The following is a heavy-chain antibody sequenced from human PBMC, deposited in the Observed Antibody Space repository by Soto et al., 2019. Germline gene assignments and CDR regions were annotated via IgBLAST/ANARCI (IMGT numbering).Heavy chain of an antibody. CDR1: GGSISSFY. Sequence: SETLSLTCTVSGGSISSFYWSWIRQPPGKGLEWIGYIYYSGSTDYDPSLKSRVTISVDTSKNQFSLKLSSVTAADTAVYYCARRWGTYFDFWGQGTLVTVSS. CDR3: ARRWGTYFDF. J-gene: IGHJ4*02. V-gene: IGHV4-59*01. D-gene: IGHD7-27*01. CDR2: IYYSGST.